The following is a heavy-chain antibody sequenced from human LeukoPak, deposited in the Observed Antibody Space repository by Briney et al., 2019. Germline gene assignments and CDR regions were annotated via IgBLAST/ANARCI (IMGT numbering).Heavy chain of an antibody. CDR1: GFTFSSYT. CDR2: ISYDGSNK. J-gene: IGHJ2*01. Sequence: GGSLRLSCAASGFTFSSYTMHWVRQAPGKGLEGGAVISYDGSNKYYADSVKGGFTISRDNSKNMLYLQMNSLRAEDTAVYYCARGGRGPGDYFDLWGRGTLVTVSS. D-gene: IGHD2-15*01. CDR3: ARGGRGPGDYFDL. V-gene: IGHV3-30*04.